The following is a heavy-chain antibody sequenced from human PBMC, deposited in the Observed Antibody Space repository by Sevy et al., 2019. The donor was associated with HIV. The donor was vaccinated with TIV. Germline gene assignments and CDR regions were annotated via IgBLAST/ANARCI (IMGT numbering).Heavy chain of an antibody. CDR1: GGTFSSYA. J-gene: IGHJ2*01. CDR3: ARDSVPPWRGDSMYWYFDL. CDR2: IIPIFGTA. V-gene: IGHV1-69*13. D-gene: IGHD2-21*02. Sequence: SVKVSCKASGGTFSSYAISWVRQAPGQGLEWMGGIIPIFGTANYAQKFQGRVTITADESTSTAYMELSSLRSEDTAVYYCARDSVPPWRGDSMYWYFDLWGRGTLVTVSS.